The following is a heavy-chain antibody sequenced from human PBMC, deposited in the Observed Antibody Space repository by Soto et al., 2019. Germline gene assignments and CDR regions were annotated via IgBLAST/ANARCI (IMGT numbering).Heavy chain of an antibody. CDR1: GFTFSSYS. CDR2: ISSSSSYI. D-gene: IGHD3-10*01. V-gene: IGHV3-21*01. J-gene: IGHJ6*02. Sequence: GGSLRLSCAASGFTFSSYSMNWARQAPGKGLEWVSSISSSSSYIYYADSVKGRFTISRDNAKNSLYLQMNSLRAEDTAVYYCARDLFHPFPGMDVWGQGTTVTVSS. CDR3: ARDLFHPFPGMDV.